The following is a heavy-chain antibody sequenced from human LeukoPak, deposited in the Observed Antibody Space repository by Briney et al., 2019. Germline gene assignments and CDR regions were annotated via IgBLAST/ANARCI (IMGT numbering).Heavy chain of an antibody. D-gene: IGHD3-22*01. J-gene: IGHJ3*02. CDR1: GYTFTGYY. CDR2: INPNSGGT. CDR3: ARDLSLYYYDSSGSGEDAFDI. V-gene: IGHV1-2*02. Sequence: GASVKVSCKASGYTFTGYYMHWVRQAPGQGLEWMGWINPNSGGTNYAQKFQGRVTMTRGTSISTAYMELSRLRSDDTAVYYCARDLSLYYYDSSGSGEDAFDIWGQGTMVTVSS.